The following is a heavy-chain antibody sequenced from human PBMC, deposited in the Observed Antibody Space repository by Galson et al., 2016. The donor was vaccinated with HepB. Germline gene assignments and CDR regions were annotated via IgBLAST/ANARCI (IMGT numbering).Heavy chain of an antibody. CDR3: AKEHYFGSGSYFDS. J-gene: IGHJ4*02. V-gene: IGHV3-11*01. Sequence: YYGDSVKGRFTISRDNAKNSLFLQMNSLRAEDTAVYYCAKEHYFGSGSYFDSWGQGTLVTVSS. D-gene: IGHD3-10*01.